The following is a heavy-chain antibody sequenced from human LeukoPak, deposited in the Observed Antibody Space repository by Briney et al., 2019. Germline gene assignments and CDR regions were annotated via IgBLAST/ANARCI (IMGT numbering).Heavy chain of an antibody. D-gene: IGHD6-19*01. V-gene: IGHV3-23*01. CDR2: ISDSGGTT. CDR3: AKGDSSGWYYAN. J-gene: IGHJ4*02. Sequence: PGGSLRLSCAASGFTFSSYALTWVRQAPGKGLEWVSAISDSGGTTYYADSVKGRFTISRDNSKTTLYLQMNSLRAEDTAVYHCAKGDSSGWYYANWGQGTLVTVSS. CDR1: GFTFSSYA.